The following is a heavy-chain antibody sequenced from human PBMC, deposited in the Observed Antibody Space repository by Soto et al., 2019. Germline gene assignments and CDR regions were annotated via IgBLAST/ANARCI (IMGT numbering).Heavy chain of an antibody. D-gene: IGHD1-26*01. J-gene: IGHJ4*02. CDR1: GFTFSTYA. Sequence: GSLRLSCAASGFTFSTYAMNWVRQAPGKGLEWVSGISGGGRFTYYADSVKGRFTISRDDSKNTLYLQMNNLRAEDTAIYYCAKSGPTNYFDYWGQGTLVTV. V-gene: IGHV3-23*01. CDR3: AKSGPTNYFDY. CDR2: ISGGGRFT.